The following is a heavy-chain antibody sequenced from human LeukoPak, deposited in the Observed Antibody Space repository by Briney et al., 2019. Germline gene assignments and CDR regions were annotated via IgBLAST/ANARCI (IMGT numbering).Heavy chain of an antibody. J-gene: IGHJ6*02. D-gene: IGHD1-1*01. CDR1: GFSFGSYD. CDR3: ARGRVVTRAGTTAYYGLDV. Sequence: GGSLRLSCAASGFSFGSYDMNWVRQAPGKGLEWISYITSGGTIDYVDSVKGRFTISRDNAKNSLYLQMSSLRAEDTAVYYCARGRVVTRAGTTAYYGLDVWGQGTTVTVSS. CDR2: ITSGGTI. V-gene: IGHV3-48*03.